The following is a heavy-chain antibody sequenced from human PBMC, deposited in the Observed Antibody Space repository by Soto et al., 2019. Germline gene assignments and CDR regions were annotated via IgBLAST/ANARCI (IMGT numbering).Heavy chain of an antibody. J-gene: IGHJ4*02. CDR3: AEGVVAGLSGN. CDR1: GGSINSNNW. V-gene: IGHV4-4*02. D-gene: IGHD3-3*01. CDR2: IYHTGST. Sequence: QVQLQESGPGLVKPSGTLSLACAVSGGSINSNNWWSWVRQPPGKGLEWIGQIYHTGSTNYDPSLKSRVTISVDKSKNQFYLNLTSVTAADTAVYYCAEGVVAGLSGNWGQGALVIVSS.